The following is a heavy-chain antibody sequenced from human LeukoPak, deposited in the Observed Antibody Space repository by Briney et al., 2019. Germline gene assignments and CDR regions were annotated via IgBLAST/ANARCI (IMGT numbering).Heavy chain of an antibody. D-gene: IGHD5-18*01. Sequence: ASVKVSCKAPGYTFTGYYMHWVRQAPGQGLEWMGWINPNSGGTNYAQKFQGRVTMTRDTSISTAYMELSRLRSDDTAVYYCARGHGYSYGYSYWFDPWGQGTLVTVSS. J-gene: IGHJ5*02. CDR2: INPNSGGT. CDR1: GYTFTGYY. V-gene: IGHV1-2*02. CDR3: ARGHGYSYGYSYWFDP.